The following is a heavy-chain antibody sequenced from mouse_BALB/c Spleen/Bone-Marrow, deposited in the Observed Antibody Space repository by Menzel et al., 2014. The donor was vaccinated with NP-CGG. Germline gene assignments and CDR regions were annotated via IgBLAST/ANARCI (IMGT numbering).Heavy chain of an antibody. J-gene: IGHJ2*01. CDR1: GFTFSSYG. CDR3: ARSQAYYGNYFDY. CDR2: INSNGGST. D-gene: IGHD2-10*01. Sequence: EVKLVESGGGLVQPGGSLKLSCAASGFTFSSYGMSWVRRTPDKRLELVATINSNGGSTYYPDSVKGRFTISRDNAKNTLYLQMSSLKSEDTAMYYCARSQAYYGNYFDYWGQGTTLTVSS. V-gene: IGHV5-6-3*01.